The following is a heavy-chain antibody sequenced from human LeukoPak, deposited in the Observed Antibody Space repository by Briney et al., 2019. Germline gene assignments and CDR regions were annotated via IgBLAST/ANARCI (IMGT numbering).Heavy chain of an antibody. CDR2: ISSSSSYI. Sequence: GGSLRLSCAASGFTFSSYSMNWVRQAPGKGLEWVSSISSSSSYIYYADSVKGRFTISRDNAKNSLYLQMNSLRAEDTAVYYCARAASGYSSSWYAGALYGMDVWGQGTTVTVSS. D-gene: IGHD6-13*01. CDR3: ARAASGYSSSWYAGALYGMDV. CDR1: GFTFSSYS. J-gene: IGHJ6*02. V-gene: IGHV3-21*01.